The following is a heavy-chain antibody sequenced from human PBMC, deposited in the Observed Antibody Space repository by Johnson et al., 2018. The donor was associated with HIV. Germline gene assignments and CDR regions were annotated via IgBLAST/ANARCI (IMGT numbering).Heavy chain of an antibody. CDR2: INQDGSEK. Sequence: MLLVESGGGLVQPGGSLRLSCAASGFTLRSYWMSWVRQAPGKGLEWVTNINQDGSEKHYVDSVKGRFTISRDNAKNSLYLQMNSLRAEDTAVYYCTRDHYNFLSGDAFDIWGQGTMVTVSS. D-gene: IGHD3-3*01. J-gene: IGHJ3*02. CDR3: TRDHYNFLSGDAFDI. V-gene: IGHV3-7*01. CDR1: GFTLRSYW.